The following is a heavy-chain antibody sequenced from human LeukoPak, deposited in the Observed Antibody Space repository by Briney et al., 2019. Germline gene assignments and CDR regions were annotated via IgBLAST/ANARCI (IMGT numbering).Heavy chain of an antibody. V-gene: IGHV3-23*01. J-gene: IGHJ6*03. Sequence: GGSLRLSCTTSEFSFRTYAMTWVRQAPGKGLEWVSTISVDDQGSTYYTDSVKGRFTISRDTSQNTLSLQMNSLRGEDTAVYYCAKNRGAGSHYYYHMNVWGKGTTVTVSS. CDR3: AKNRGAGSHYYYHMNV. CDR1: EFSFRTYA. D-gene: IGHD1-26*01. CDR2: ISVDDQGST.